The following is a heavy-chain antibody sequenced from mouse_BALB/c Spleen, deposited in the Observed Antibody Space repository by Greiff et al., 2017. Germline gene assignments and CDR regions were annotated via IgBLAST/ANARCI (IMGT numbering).Heavy chain of an antibody. V-gene: IGHV1-18*01. CDR2: INPNNGGT. D-gene: IGHD1-1*01. Sequence: VQLKQSGPELVKPGASVKISCKTSGYTFTDYTMHWVKQSHGKSLEWIGGINPNNGGTSYNQKFKGKATLTVDKSSSTAYMELRSLTSEDSAVYYCAKGYLLRYPLDYWGQGTTLTVSS. CDR3: AKGYLLRYPLDY. J-gene: IGHJ2*01. CDR1: GYTFTDYT.